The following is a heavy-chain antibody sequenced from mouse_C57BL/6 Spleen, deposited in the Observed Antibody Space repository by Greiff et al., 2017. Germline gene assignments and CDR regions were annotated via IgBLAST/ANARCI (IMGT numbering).Heavy chain of an antibody. CDR3: TTGYYDYDEGYAMDY. Sequence: EVQLQQSGAELVRPGASVKLSCTASGFNIKDDYMHWVKQRPEQGLEWIGWIDPENGDTEYASKFQGKATITADTSSNTAYLQLSSLTSGDTAVYYCTTGYYDYDEGYAMDYWGQGTSVTVSS. V-gene: IGHV14-4*01. D-gene: IGHD2-4*01. J-gene: IGHJ4*01. CDR2: IDPENGDT. CDR1: GFNIKDDY.